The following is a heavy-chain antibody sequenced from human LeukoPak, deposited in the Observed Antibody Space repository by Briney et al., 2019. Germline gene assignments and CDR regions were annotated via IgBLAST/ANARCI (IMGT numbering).Heavy chain of an antibody. J-gene: IGHJ4*02. CDR3: ARDLRHPVGGTSY. CDR2: ISPSSNYI. Sequence: PGGSLRLSCAASEFTFSSYSMNWVRQAPGKGLEWVSSISPSSNYIYYADSVKGRFTISRDNAKTSLYLQMNSLRAEDTAVYYCARDLRHPVGGTSYWGQGTLVTVSS. V-gene: IGHV3-21*01. CDR1: EFTFSSYS. D-gene: IGHD4-23*01.